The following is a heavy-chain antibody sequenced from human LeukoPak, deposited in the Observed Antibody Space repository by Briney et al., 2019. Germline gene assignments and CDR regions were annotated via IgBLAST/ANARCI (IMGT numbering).Heavy chain of an antibody. Sequence: GGSLRLSCAASGFTFSSYSMNWVRQAPGKGLEWVSSISSSGSYIYYADSVKGRFTISRDNAKNSLYLQMNSLRAEDTAVYYCARGVSGGDAFDIWGQGTMVTVSS. V-gene: IGHV3-21*01. D-gene: IGHD6-19*01. CDR2: ISSSGSYI. J-gene: IGHJ3*02. CDR3: ARGVSGGDAFDI. CDR1: GFTFSSYS.